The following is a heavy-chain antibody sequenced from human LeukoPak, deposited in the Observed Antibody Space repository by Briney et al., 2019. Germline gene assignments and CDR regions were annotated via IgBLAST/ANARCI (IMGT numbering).Heavy chain of an antibody. V-gene: IGHV1-2*02. D-gene: IGHD3-3*01. CDR1: GYTFTGYY. Sequence: ASVKVSCKASGYTFTGYYMHWVRQAPGQGLEWMGWINPNSGGTNYAQKFQGRVTMTRDTSISTAYMELSRLRSDDTAVYYCARGSDDFWSGYCPPYWGQGTLVTVSS. CDR3: ARGSDDFWSGYCPPY. J-gene: IGHJ4*02. CDR2: INPNSGGT.